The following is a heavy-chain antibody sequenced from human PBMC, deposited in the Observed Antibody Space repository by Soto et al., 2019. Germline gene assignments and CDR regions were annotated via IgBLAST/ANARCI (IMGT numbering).Heavy chain of an antibody. CDR3: ARVPGS. CDR2: IYHSGST. J-gene: IGHJ5*02. Sequence: PSETLSLTCAVSGGSISSGGYSWSWIRQPPGKGLEWIGYIYHSGSTYYNPSLKSRVTISVDRSKNQFSLKLSSVTAADTAVYYFARVPGSSGQETLVTVSS. CDR1: GGSISSGGYS. V-gene: IGHV4-30-2*01. D-gene: IGHD7-27*01.